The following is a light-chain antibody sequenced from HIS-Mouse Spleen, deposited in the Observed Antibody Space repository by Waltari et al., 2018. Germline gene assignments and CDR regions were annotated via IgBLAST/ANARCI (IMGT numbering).Light chain of an antibody. V-gene: IGLV3-25*03. CDR1: ALPKQY. J-gene: IGLJ2*01. Sequence: SYELTQPPSVSVSPGQTVRITCSGDALPKQYSYWYQQKPGQAPLLVIYKASERPSGIPERFSGSSSGTTVTLTISGVQEEDEADYYCQSADSSGTYHVVFGGGTKLTVL. CDR3: QSADSSGTYHVV. CDR2: KAS.